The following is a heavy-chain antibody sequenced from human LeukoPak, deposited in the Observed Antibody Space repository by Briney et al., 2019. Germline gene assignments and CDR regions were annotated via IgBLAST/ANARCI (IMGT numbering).Heavy chain of an antibody. Sequence: ASVKVSCKASGYPFTSYYIHWVRQAPGQGLEWMGIINPSGGSTSYAQKFQGRVTMTRDTSTSTVYMELSSLRSEDTAVYYCARDASGTGGDTAMTAPCDYWGQGTLVTVSS. CDR3: ARDASGTGGDTAMTAPCDY. D-gene: IGHD5-18*01. J-gene: IGHJ4*02. CDR2: INPSGGST. CDR1: GYPFTSYY. V-gene: IGHV1-46*01.